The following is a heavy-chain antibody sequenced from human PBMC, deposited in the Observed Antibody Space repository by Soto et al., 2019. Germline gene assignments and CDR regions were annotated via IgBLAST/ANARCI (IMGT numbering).Heavy chain of an antibody. CDR1: RFTFSSYA. CDR2: ISGSGGST. J-gene: IGHJ4*02. Sequence: AGGSLRLSCAASRFTFSSYAMSWVRQAPGKGLEWVSAISGSGGSTYYADSVKGRFTISRDNSKNTLYLQMNSLRAEDTAVYYCAKSSRITIFGVATFDYWGQGTLVTVSS. V-gene: IGHV3-23*01. CDR3: AKSSRITIFGVATFDY. D-gene: IGHD3-3*01.